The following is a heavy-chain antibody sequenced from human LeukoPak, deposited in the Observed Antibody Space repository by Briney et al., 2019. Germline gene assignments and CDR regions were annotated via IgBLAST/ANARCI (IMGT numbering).Heavy chain of an antibody. CDR1: GFTFSSYE. J-gene: IGHJ4*02. CDR3: ARSPSKWELLLNYFDY. V-gene: IGHV3-48*03. D-gene: IGHD1-26*01. Sequence: PGGSLRLSCAASGFTFSSYEMNWVRQAPGKGLEWVSYISSSGSTIYYADSVKGRFTISRDNAKNSLYLQMNSLRAEDTAVYYCARSPSKWELLLNYFDYWGQGTLVTVSS. CDR2: ISSSGSTI.